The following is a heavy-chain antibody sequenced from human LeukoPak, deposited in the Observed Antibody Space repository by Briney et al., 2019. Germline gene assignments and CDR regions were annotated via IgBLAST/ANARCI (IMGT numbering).Heavy chain of an antibody. CDR1: GGSFSGYY. CDR3: ARHDCDSSRCSINWFDP. CDR2: IYDSGNT. V-gene: IGHV4-34*01. J-gene: IGHJ5*02. D-gene: IGHD2/OR15-2a*01. Sequence: RSERHSLTCAVYGGSFSGYYWSWIRQPPGKGLEWIGTIYDSGNTNYNPSLRSRLTISVDTPRNQFSLKLSSVTAAETAVYYCARHDCDSSRCSINWFDPWGQGTLVTVSS.